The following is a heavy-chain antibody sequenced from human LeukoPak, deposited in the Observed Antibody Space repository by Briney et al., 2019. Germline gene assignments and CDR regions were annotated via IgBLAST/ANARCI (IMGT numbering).Heavy chain of an antibody. CDR2: MNPYGGRT. J-gene: IGHJ3*02. CDR3: ARGSISSAHSGYGDAFDI. D-gene: IGHD5-12*01. V-gene: IGHV1-46*03. Sequence: ASVKVSCTASGYTFITYYIHWVRQAPGPRPGWMGIMNPYGGRTTYAQKFQGRLTVTSDTSTSTAYLDLSSLTSEDTAVYYCARGSISSAHSGYGDAFDIWGQGTMVTVSS. CDR1: GYTFITYY.